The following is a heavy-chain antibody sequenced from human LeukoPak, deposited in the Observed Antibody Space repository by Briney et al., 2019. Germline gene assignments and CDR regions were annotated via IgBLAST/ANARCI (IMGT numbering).Heavy chain of an antibody. Sequence: GGSLRLSCAASGFTFSSYGMHWVRQAPGKGLEWVAFIRYDGSNKYYADSVKGRFTISRDNSKNTLYLQMNSLRAEDPAVYYCAKDGARGATPYAFDIWGQGTMVTVSS. CDR1: GFTFSSYG. D-gene: IGHD1-26*01. V-gene: IGHV3-30*02. CDR2: IRYDGSNK. CDR3: AKDGARGATPYAFDI. J-gene: IGHJ3*02.